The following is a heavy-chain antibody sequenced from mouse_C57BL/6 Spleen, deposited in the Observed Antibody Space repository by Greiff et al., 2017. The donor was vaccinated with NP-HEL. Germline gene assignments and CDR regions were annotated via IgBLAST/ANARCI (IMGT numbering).Heavy chain of an antibody. J-gene: IGHJ4*01. V-gene: IGHV1-52*01. CDR1: GYTFTSYW. Sequence: QVQLQQPGAELVRPGSSVKLSCKASGYTFTSYWMHWVKQRPIQGLEWIGNIDPSDSETHYNQKFKDKATLTVDKSSSTAYMQLSSLTSEDSAVYYCARRGNSYYFDYWGQGTSVTVSS. D-gene: IGHD1-1*01. CDR2: IDPSDSET. CDR3: ARRGNSYYFDY.